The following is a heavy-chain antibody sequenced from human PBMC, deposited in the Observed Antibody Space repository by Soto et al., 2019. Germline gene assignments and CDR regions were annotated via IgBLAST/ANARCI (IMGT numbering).Heavy chain of an antibody. CDR1: GFTFSSYS. CDR2: ITPSSDTI. J-gene: IGHJ4*02. Sequence: GGSLRLSCAASGFTFSSYSMNWVRQAPGKGLEWVSYITPSSDTIYYADSVEGRFTISRDNGKNSLYLQMNSLRDEDTAVYYCARDIGSGWYYFDYWGQGNMVTVSS. V-gene: IGHV3-48*02. D-gene: IGHD6-19*01. CDR3: ARDIGSGWYYFDY.